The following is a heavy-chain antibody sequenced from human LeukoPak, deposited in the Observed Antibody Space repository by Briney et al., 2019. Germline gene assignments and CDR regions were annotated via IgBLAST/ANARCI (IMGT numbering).Heavy chain of an antibody. CDR3: ARTGDSSGYYYEDAFDI. CDR2: INPNSGGT. D-gene: IGHD3-22*01. V-gene: IGHV1-2*02. J-gene: IGHJ3*02. CDR1: GYTFTGYY. Sequence: ASVKVSCKASGYTFTGYYMHWVRQAPGQGLEWMGWINPNSGGTNYAQEFQGRVTMTRDTSISTAYMELSRLRSDDTAVYYCARTGDSSGYYYEDAFDIWGQGTMVTVSS.